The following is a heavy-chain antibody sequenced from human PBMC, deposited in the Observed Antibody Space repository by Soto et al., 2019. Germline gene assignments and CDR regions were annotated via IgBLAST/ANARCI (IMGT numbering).Heavy chain of an antibody. Sequence: SLRLSCAASGFTFSSYAMHWVRQAPGKGLEWVAVISYDGSNKYYADSVKGRFTISRDNSKNTLYLQMNSLRAEDTAVYYCARDSVVGYYDFWSGYLGHWGQGTLVTVSS. V-gene: IGHV3-30-3*01. CDR2: ISYDGSNK. J-gene: IGHJ4*02. CDR3: ARDSVVGYYDFWSGYLGH. CDR1: GFTFSSYA. D-gene: IGHD3-3*01.